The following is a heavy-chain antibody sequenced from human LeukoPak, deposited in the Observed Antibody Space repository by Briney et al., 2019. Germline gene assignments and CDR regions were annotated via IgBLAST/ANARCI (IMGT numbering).Heavy chain of an antibody. V-gene: IGHV1-46*01. CDR2: IDPSGGST. J-gene: IGHJ4*02. CDR1: EHTFTSYY. CDR3: VIALYSGSYSSFDY. Sequence: ASVKVSCKASEHTFTSYYMNWVRQAPGQGLEWMGIIDPSGGSTSYAQKFQGRVTMTSDTSTSTVYMELSSLRSEDTAVYYCVIALYSGSYSSFDYWGQGTLVTVSS. D-gene: IGHD1-26*01.